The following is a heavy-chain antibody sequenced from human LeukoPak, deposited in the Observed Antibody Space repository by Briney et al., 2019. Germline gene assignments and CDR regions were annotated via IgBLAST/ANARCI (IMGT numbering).Heavy chain of an antibody. D-gene: IGHD7-27*01. CDR2: IYSGGST. V-gene: IGHV3-53*01. CDR1: GFTVSSNY. CDR3: ARGLGIPGGALDI. Sequence: PGGSLRLSCAASGFTVSSNYMSWIRQAPGKGLDWVSVIYSGGSTYYADSVKGRFTISRDNSKNTLYLQMNSLRAEDTAVYYCARGLGIPGGALDIWGQGTMVTVSS. J-gene: IGHJ3*02.